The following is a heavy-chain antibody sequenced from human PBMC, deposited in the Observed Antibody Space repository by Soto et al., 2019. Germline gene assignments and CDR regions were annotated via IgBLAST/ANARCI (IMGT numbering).Heavy chain of an antibody. V-gene: IGHV3-30-3*01. D-gene: IGHD3-10*01. CDR3: ARDRWRFGEFMTFDY. CDR1: GFTFSSYA. Sequence: ESGGGVVQPGRSLRLSCAASGFTFSSYAMHWVRQAPGKGLEWVAVISYDGSNKYYADSVKGRFTISRDNSKNTLYLQMNSLRAEDTAVYYCARDRWRFGEFMTFDYWGQGTLVTVSS. J-gene: IGHJ4*02. CDR2: ISYDGSNK.